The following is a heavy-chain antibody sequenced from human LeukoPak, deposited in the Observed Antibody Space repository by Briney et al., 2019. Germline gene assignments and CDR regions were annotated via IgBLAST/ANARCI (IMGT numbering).Heavy chain of an antibody. D-gene: IGHD5-24*01. CDR1: GYTFTSYY. CDR2: INPSGGST. J-gene: IGHJ4*02. V-gene: IGHV1-46*01. CDR3: ARPCRDGYNWRYYFDY. Sequence: SVKVSCKASGYTFTSYYMHWVRQAPGQGLEWMGIINPSGGSTSYAQKFQGRVTMSRDTSTSTVYMELSSLRSEDTAVYYCARPCRDGYNWRYYFDYWGQGTLVTVSS.